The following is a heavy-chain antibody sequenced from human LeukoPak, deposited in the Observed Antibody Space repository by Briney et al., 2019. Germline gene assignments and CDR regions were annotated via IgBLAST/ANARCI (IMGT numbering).Heavy chain of an antibody. CDR2: IYSGGST. Sequence: GGSLRLSCAASGFTVSSNYMSWARQAPGKGLEWVSVIYSGGSTSYADSVKGRFTISRDNSKNTLYLQMNSLRAEDTAVYYCAREPDTAMGYWGQGTLVTVSS. J-gene: IGHJ4*02. CDR3: AREPDTAMGY. CDR1: GFTVSSNY. D-gene: IGHD5-18*01. V-gene: IGHV3-66*01.